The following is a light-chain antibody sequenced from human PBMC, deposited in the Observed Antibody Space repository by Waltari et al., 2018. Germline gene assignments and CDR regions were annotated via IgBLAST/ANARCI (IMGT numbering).Light chain of an antibody. J-gene: IGLJ3*02. CDR1: SSDIGGYTY. Sequence: QSALTQPRSVSGSPGQSVTISCTGASSDIGGYTYVSWYQQHPGKAPKPMIYDVSKRPPGVSDRFSGSKSGNTASLTISGLQAEDETDYYCCSYAGSYTWVFGGGTKLTVL. V-gene: IGLV2-11*01. CDR2: DVS. CDR3: CSYAGSYTWV.